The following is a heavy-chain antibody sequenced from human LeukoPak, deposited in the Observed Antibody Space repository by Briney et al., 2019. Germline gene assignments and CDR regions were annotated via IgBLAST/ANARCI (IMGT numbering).Heavy chain of an antibody. V-gene: IGHV1-18*01. D-gene: IGHD6-19*01. J-gene: IGHJ4*02. CDR3: ARGPGYSSGWYDY. CDR1: GYTFTSYG. CDR2: ISAYDGHT. Sequence: ASVTVSCKASGYTFTSYGISWVRQAPGQGLEWMGWISAYDGHTNYAQKFQGRVTMTTDTSTSEAYMDLRSLKSDDTAVYYCARGPGYSSGWYDYWGQGTLVTVSS.